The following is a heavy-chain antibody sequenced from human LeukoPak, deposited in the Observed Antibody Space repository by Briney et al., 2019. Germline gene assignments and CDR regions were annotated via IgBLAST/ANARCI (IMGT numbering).Heavy chain of an antibody. D-gene: IGHD5-24*01. CDR2: ISVYNAKT. J-gene: IGHJ4*02. Sequence: ASVKVSCKTSGYTFTTYGITWVRQAPGQGLEWMGWISVYNAKTDYAQKFQGRVTITRNTSISTAYMELSSLRSEDTAVYYCARGVGRRDGYSYWGQGTLVTVSS. CDR3: ARGVGRRDGYSY. V-gene: IGHV1-8*03. CDR1: GYTFTTYG.